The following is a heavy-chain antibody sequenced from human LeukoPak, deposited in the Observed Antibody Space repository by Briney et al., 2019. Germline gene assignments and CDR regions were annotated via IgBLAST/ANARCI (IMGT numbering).Heavy chain of an antibody. CDR1: GYTFTSYD. CDR2: MNPNSGNT. V-gene: IGHV1-8*01. CDR3: ARAPYYYDSSGYYYGMDV. J-gene: IGHJ6*02. Sequence: GASVKVSCKASGYTFTSYDINWVRQATGQGLEWMGWMNPNSGNTGYAQKFQGRVTMTRDTSISTAYMELSRLRSDDTAVYYCARAPYYYDSSGYYYGMDVWGQGTTVTVSS. D-gene: IGHD3-22*01.